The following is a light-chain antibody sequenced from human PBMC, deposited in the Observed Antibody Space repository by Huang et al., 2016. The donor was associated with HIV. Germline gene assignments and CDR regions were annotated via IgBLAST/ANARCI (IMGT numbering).Light chain of an antibody. CDR1: QTVNNY. Sequence: EVVLTQSPATLSLSPGERATLSCKASQTVNNYLGWYKHKPGRAPRLLIYDASNRAPGIPPRFSGSGSGTDFTLTVSGLEPEDSGVYYCQQRGNLLTFGGGTKVEIK. V-gene: IGKV3-11*01. CDR2: DAS. CDR3: QQRGNLLT. J-gene: IGKJ4*01.